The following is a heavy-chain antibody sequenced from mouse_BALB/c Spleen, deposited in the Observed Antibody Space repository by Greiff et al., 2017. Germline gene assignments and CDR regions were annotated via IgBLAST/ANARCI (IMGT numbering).Heavy chain of an antibody. J-gene: IGHJ3*01. D-gene: IGHD1-1*01. CDR3: AEGRPFAY. Sequence: VQLQQSGAELVRSGASVKLSCTASGFNIKDTYMHWVKQRPEQGLEWIGRIDPANGNTKYDPKFQGKATITADTSSNTAYLQLSSLTSEDTAVYYCAEGRPFAYWGQGTLVTVSA. CDR2: IDPANGNT. V-gene: IGHV14-3*02. CDR1: GFNIKDTY.